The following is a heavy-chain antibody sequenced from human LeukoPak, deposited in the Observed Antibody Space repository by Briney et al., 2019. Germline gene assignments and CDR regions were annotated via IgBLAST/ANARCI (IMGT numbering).Heavy chain of an antibody. CDR2: INHSGST. J-gene: IGHJ3*02. D-gene: IGHD2-2*01. CDR1: GGSFSGYY. CDR3: AKRRIVVVPAALKGRAFDI. Sequence: SETLSLTCAVYGGSFSGYYWSWLRQPPGKGLEWIGEINHSGSTNYNPSLKSRVTISVDTSKNQFSLKLSSVTAADTAVYYCAKRRIVVVPAALKGRAFDIWGQGTMVTVSS. V-gene: IGHV4-34*01.